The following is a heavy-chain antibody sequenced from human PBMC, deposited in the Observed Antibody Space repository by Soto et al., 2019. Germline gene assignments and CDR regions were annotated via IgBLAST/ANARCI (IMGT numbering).Heavy chain of an antibody. CDR2: VSGSGANT. J-gene: IGHJ4*02. CDR1: GITFSSYA. D-gene: IGHD6-19*01. CDR3: AKGPHSSGWHYFDY. V-gene: IGHV3-23*01. Sequence: PGGSLRLSCAGSGITFSSYAMSWVRQAPGKGLEWVSTVSGSGANTYYADSVKGRFTISRDNSENTLYLQMISLRAEDMAIYYCAKGPHSSGWHYFDYWGQGTLVTVSS.